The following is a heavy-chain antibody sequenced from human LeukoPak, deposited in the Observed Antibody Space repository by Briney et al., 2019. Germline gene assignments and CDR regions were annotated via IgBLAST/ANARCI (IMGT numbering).Heavy chain of an antibody. CDR2: ISGSGGST. V-gene: IGHV3-23*01. J-gene: IGHJ4*02. CDR3: AKRSPEYYDILTGSPDFDY. D-gene: IGHD3-9*01. Sequence: GGSLRLSCAAPGFTFSSYAMSWVRQAPGKGLEWVSAISGSGGSTYYADSVKGRFTISRDNSKNTLYLQMNSLRAEDTAVYYCAKRSPEYYDILTGSPDFDYWGQGTLVTVSS. CDR1: GFTFSSYA.